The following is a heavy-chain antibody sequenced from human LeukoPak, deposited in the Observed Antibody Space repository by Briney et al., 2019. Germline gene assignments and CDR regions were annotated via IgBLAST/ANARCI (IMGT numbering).Heavy chain of an antibody. CDR1: GFTFSNYA. J-gene: IGHJ6*03. V-gene: IGHV3-23*01. CDR2: LTGSASST. D-gene: IGHD2-15*01. CDR3: AKQVGSSWWYYYMDV. Sequence: GGSLRLSCAASGFTFSNYALSWVRQAPGKGLEWVSSLTGSASSTYYADSVKGRFTVSRDTSKNTVYLQMNSLRAEDTAVYYCAKQVGSSWWYYYMDVWGKGTTVTVSS.